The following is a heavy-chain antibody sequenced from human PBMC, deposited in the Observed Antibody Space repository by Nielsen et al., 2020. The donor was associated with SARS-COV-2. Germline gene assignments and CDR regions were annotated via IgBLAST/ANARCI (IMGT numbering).Heavy chain of an antibody. CDR2: INHSGST. D-gene: IGHD1-26*01. V-gene: IGHV4-34*01. Sequence: SETLSLTCAVYGGSFSGYYWSWIRQPPGKGLEWIGEINHSGSTNYNPSLKSRVTISVDTSKNQFSLKLSSVTAADTAVYYCARAVGATTVDYWGQGTLVTVSS. J-gene: IGHJ4*02. CDR3: ARAVGATTVDY. CDR1: GGSFSGYY.